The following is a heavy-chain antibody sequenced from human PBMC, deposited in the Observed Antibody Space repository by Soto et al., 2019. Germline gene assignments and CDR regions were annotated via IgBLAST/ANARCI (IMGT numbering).Heavy chain of an antibody. CDR1: GFSFSTYG. J-gene: IGHJ2*01. CDR2: ITASNGNT. V-gene: IGHV1-18*04. D-gene: IGHD5-18*01. CDR3: ARGNSYGSYWYFDL. Sequence: QLQLVQSGAEVKNPGASVRVSCKASGFSFSTYGITWVRQAPGQGLEWMGWITASNGNTHYAQNLQGRVTMTTDTSTSTAYKELWRLSSDDTAVYYCARGNSYGSYWYFDLWGLGTLVTVSS.